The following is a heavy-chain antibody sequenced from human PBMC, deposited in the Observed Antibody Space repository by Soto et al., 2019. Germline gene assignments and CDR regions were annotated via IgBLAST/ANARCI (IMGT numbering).Heavy chain of an antibody. D-gene: IGHD6-6*01. CDR3: AKARTGDSSSSLWFDP. CDR1: GFTFSSYG. V-gene: IGHV3-30*18. Sequence: QVRLVESGGGVVQPGRSLRLSCAASGFTFSSYGMHWVRQAPGKGLEWVAVISYDGSNKYYADSVKGRFTISRDNSKNTLYLQMNSLRAEDTAVYYCAKARTGDSSSSLWFDPWGQGTLVTVSS. CDR2: ISYDGSNK. J-gene: IGHJ5*02.